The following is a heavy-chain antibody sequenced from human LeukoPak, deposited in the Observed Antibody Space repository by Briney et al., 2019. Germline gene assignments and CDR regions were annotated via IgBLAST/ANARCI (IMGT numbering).Heavy chain of an antibody. CDR3: ARQASGIGWFDP. CDR2: IYTSGST. J-gene: IGHJ5*02. V-gene: IGHV4-4*09. CDR1: GGSISSYY. D-gene: IGHD1-1*01. Sequence: SETLSPTCTVSGGSISSYYWSWIRQPPGKGLEWIGYIYTSGSTNYNPSLKSRVTISVDTSKNQFSLKLSSVTAADTAVYYCARQASGIGWFDPWGQGTLVTVSS.